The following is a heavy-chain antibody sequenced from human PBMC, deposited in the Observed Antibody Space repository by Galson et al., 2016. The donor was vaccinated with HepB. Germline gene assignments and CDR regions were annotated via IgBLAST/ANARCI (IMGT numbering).Heavy chain of an antibody. CDR1: GFTFKKDW. J-gene: IGHJ5*02. CDR2: IKPDGREA. D-gene: IGHD3/OR15-3a*01. CDR3: ARGTWTREA. V-gene: IGHV3-7*03. Sequence: SLRLSCAVSGFTFKKDWMSWVRQAPGKGLEWVANIKPDGREAYYVDPVKGRFTVSRDNAKNSLYLQMNSLRVEDTAVYSCARGTWTREAWGQGTLVTVPS.